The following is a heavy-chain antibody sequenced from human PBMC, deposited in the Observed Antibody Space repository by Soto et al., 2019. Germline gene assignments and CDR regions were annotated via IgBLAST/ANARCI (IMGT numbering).Heavy chain of an antibody. J-gene: IGHJ4*02. D-gene: IGHD5-12*01. CDR2: IYYSGST. V-gene: IGHV4-61*01. CDR1: GGSVSSGSYY. CDR3: ARGVQEVSRYDSDFDY. Sequence: SETLSLTCTVSGGSVSSGSYYWSWIRQPPGKGLEWIGYIYYSGSTNYNPSLKSRVTISVDTSKNQFSLKLSSVTAADTAVYYCARGVQEVSRYDSDFDYWGQGTLLTVSS.